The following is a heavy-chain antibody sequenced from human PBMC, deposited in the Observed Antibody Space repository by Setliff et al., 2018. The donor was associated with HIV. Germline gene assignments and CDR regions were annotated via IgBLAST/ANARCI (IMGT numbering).Heavy chain of an antibody. Sequence: GESLKISCQGSGYSFSSYWIGWVRQMPGKGLEWMGIIHPGDSDTRYSPSFQGQVIISADKSINTAYLQWNSLKASNTAMYYCARITYYYDSSAYLLYDAFDIWGQGTMVTVSS. CDR2: IHPGDSDT. V-gene: IGHV5-51*01. J-gene: IGHJ3*02. D-gene: IGHD3-22*01. CDR3: ARITYYYDSSAYLLYDAFDI. CDR1: GYSFSSYW.